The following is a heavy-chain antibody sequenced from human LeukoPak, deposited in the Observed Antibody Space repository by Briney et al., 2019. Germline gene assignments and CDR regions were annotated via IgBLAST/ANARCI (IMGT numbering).Heavy chain of an antibody. J-gene: IGHJ4*02. D-gene: IGHD1-1*01. CDR2: ISNSGSST. Sequence: GGSLRLSCAASGFTFSSYAMSWVRQAPGKGLEWVSVISNSGSSTYYADSVKGRFTISRDNSNNTLYLQMNNLRAEDSAVYFCARDRRFGPAWYIWNWGQGTLVAVSS. CDR1: GFTFSSYA. CDR3: ARDRRFGPAWYIWN. V-gene: IGHV3-23*01.